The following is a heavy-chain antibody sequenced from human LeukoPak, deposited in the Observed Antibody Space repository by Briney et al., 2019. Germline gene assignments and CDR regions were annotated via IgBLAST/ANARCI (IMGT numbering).Heavy chain of an antibody. V-gene: IGHV1-69*13. D-gene: IGHD1-26*01. J-gene: IGHJ6*02. Sequence: SVKVSCKASGGTFSSYAFSWVRQAPGQGLEWMGGIFPMFGTPDYAQKFQGRVTITADESTSTAYMELSSLRSEDTAVYYCAGVTMGATFFYYYAMDVWGQGTTVTVSS. CDR2: IFPMFGTP. CDR1: GGTFSSYA. CDR3: AGVTMGATFFYYYAMDV.